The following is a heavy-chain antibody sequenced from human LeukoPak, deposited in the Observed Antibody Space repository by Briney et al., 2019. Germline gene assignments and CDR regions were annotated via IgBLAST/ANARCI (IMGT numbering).Heavy chain of an antibody. Sequence: VASVKVSCKASGYIFTGDSMHWVRQAPGQGLEWMGWINPNSGGTNYAQKFQGRVTMTRDTSISTAYMELSRLRSDDTAVYYCARVLAHCGGDCFDYWGQGTLVTVSS. D-gene: IGHD2-21*01. CDR3: ARVLAHCGGDCFDY. CDR2: INPNSGGT. V-gene: IGHV1-2*02. J-gene: IGHJ4*02. CDR1: GYIFTGDS.